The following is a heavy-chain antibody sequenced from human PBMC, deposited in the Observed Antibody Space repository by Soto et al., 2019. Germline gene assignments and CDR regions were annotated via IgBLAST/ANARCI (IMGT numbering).Heavy chain of an antibody. V-gene: IGHV4-4*07. CDR3: AREGSYSAYNFAHGIQLWSFDF. D-gene: IGHD5-12*01. Sequence: SETLSLTCTVSGGSINTFYWSWARQPAGKGLEWIGRIFSSGSTSFNPSLESRVAMSVDTSKNHFSLNLSSVTAADMAVYYCAREGSYSAYNFAHGIQLWSFDFWGQGALVTVSS. CDR2: IFSSGST. J-gene: IGHJ4*02. CDR1: GGSINTFY.